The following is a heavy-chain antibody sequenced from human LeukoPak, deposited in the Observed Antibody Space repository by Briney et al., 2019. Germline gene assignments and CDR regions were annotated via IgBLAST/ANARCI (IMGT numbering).Heavy chain of an antibody. D-gene: IGHD3-10*01. Sequence: AASVKLSCKASGGTFSSYAISWVRQAPGQGLEWMGRIIPILGIANYARTFEGRVTITADKSTSTAYMELSSLRSADTAVYYCSRDFTMVRGVIYWFDPWGQGTLVTVSS. CDR3: SRDFTMVRGVIYWFDP. V-gene: IGHV1-69*04. CDR1: GGTFSSYA. CDR2: IIPILGIA. J-gene: IGHJ5*02.